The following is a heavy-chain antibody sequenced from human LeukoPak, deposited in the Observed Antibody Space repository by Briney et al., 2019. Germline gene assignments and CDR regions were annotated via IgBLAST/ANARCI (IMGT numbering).Heavy chain of an antibody. CDR3: ARDRRHTMIVVGREGWYFDL. CDR2: ISSSRSYI. V-gene: IGHV3-21*01. J-gene: IGHJ2*01. Sequence: GGSLRLSCTASEFSFSTYSMNWVRQAPGKGLEWVSSISSSRSYIYCADSVKGRFTISRDNAKNSLYLQMNSLRAEDTAVYYCARDRRHTMIVVGREGWYFDLWGRGTLVTVTS. CDR1: EFSFSTYS. D-gene: IGHD3-22*01.